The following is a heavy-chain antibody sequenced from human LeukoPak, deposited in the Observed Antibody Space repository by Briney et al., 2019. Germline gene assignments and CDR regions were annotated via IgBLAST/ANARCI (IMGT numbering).Heavy chain of an antibody. CDR2: FDPEDGET. Sequence: ASVKVSCKVSGYTLTELSMHWVRQAPGKGLEWMGGFDPEDGETIYAQKFQGRVTMTEDTSTDTAYMELSSLRSEDTAVYYCATELHGANPIFGVVHPFDYWGQGTLVTVSS. J-gene: IGHJ4*02. CDR1: GYTLTELS. D-gene: IGHD3-3*01. V-gene: IGHV1-24*01. CDR3: ATELHGANPIFGVVHPFDY.